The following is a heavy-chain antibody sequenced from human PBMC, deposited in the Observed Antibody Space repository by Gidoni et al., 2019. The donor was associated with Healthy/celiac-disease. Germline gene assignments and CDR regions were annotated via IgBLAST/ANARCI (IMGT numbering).Heavy chain of an antibody. CDR3: ARDKGAGLGYSGYDFPDY. J-gene: IGHJ4*02. D-gene: IGHD5-12*01. V-gene: IGHV3-21*01. Sequence: EVQLVESGGGLVKPGGSLRLSGPASGFTFSSYRMNWVRQAPGKGLEWVSSISSSSSYIYYADSVKGRFTISRDNAKNSLYLQMNSLRAEDTAVYYCARDKGAGLGYSGYDFPDYWGQGTLVTVSS. CDR1: GFTFSSYR. CDR2: ISSSSSYI.